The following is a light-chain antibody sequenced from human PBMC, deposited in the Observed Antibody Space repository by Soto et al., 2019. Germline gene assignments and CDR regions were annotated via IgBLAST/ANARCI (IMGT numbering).Light chain of an antibody. V-gene: IGKV3-20*01. CDR1: QSVSRSY. CDR3: HQYVSSQWT. CDR2: GAS. Sequence: EIVLTQSPGTLSLSPGERATLSCRASQSVSRSYLAWYQQKPGQAPRLLIYGASSRATGIPDRFSGSRSGTDFTLTISRLEPEDFAVYYCHQYVSSQWTFGQGTKVEIK. J-gene: IGKJ1*01.